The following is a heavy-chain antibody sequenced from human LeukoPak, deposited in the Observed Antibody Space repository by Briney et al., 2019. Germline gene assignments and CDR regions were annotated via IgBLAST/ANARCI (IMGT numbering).Heavy chain of an antibody. CDR1: GFTFSSYS. V-gene: IGHV3-21*01. CDR2: ISSSSSYI. Sequence: PGRSLRLSCAASGFTFSSYSMNWVRQAPGKGLEWVSSISSSSSYIYYADSVKGRFTISRDNAKNSLYLQMNSLRAEDTAVYYCARDGPPSGSYFYFDYWGQGTLVTVSS. J-gene: IGHJ4*02. D-gene: IGHD1-26*01. CDR3: ARDGPPSGSYFYFDY.